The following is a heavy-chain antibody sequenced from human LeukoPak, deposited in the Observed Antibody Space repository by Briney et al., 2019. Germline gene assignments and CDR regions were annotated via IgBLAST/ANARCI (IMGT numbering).Heavy chain of an antibody. CDR2: ISGSGGST. D-gene: IGHD6-19*01. J-gene: IGHJ3*02. CDR3: ARDRDQWLEAFDI. Sequence: GGSLRLSCAASGFTFSSYAMSWVRQAPGKGLEWVSAISGSGGSTYHADSVKGRFTISRDNSKNTLYLQMNSLRAEDTAFYYCARDRDQWLEAFDIWGQGTMVTVSS. CDR1: GFTFSSYA. V-gene: IGHV3-23*01.